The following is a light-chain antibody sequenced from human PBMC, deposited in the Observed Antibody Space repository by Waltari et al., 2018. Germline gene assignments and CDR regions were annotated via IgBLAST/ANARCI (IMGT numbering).Light chain of an antibody. CDR1: SLRTYY. CDR2: GGN. CDR3: NSRDNSINHRV. V-gene: IGLV3-19*01. J-gene: IGLJ2*01. Sequence: SSELTQDPAVSVALGQTVRITCQGDSLRTYYGSWYQQKPGQAPILIVYGGNNRPSGIPDRFSGSSSGNTASLTIAGAQAEDEAVYYYNSRDNSINHRVFGGGTKLTVL.